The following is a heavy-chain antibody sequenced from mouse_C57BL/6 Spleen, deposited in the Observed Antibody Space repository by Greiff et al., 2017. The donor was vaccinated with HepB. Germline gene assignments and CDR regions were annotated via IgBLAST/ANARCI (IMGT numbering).Heavy chain of an antibody. CDR1: GYTFTSYW. Sequence: VQLQQPGTELVKPGASVKLSCKASGYTFTSYWMHWVKQRPGQGLEWIGNINPSNGGTNYNEKFKSKATLTVDKSSSTAYMQLSSLTSEDSAVHYCARSRYDSYGSDYWGQGTTLTVSS. CDR2: INPSNGGT. D-gene: IGHD1-1*01. CDR3: ARSRYDSYGSDY. J-gene: IGHJ2*01. V-gene: IGHV1-53*01.